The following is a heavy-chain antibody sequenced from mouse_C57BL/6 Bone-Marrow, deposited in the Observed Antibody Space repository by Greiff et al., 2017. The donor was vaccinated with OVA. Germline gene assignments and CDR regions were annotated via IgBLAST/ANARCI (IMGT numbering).Heavy chain of an antibody. D-gene: IGHD2-4*01. V-gene: IGHV1-18*01. J-gene: IGHJ3*01. CDR2: INSNNGGT. CDR3: ARGGYYDYDGGAWFAY. Sequence: EVQLQQSGPELAKPGASVKIPCKASGYTFTDYNMDWVKLSHGKSLEWIGDINSNNGGTIYNQKFKGKATLTVDKSSSTAYMELRSLTSEDTAVYYCARGGYYDYDGGAWFAYWGQGTLVTVSA. CDR1: GYTFTDYN.